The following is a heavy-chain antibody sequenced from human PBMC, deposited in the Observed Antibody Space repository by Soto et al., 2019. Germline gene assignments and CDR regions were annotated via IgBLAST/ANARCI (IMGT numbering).Heavy chain of an antibody. CDR3: GAVGSGSDYFDY. V-gene: IGHV4-4*02. J-gene: IGHJ4*02. Sequence: QVQLQESGPGLVKPSGTLSLTCAVSGGSISSSNWWSWVRQPPGKGLEWIGEIYHSGSTNYNPSLKRRVTISVDKSKNPFSLKLSSVTAADTAVYYCGAVGSGSDYFDYWGQGTLVTVSS. CDR2: IYHSGST. CDR1: GGSISSSNW. D-gene: IGHD3-10*01.